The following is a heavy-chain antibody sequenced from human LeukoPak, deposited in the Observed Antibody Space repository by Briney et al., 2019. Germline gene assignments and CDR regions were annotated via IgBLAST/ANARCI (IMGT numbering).Heavy chain of an antibody. V-gene: IGHV3-9*01. J-gene: IGHJ5*02. CDR1: GFTFDDYA. D-gene: IGHD6-19*01. CDR2: ISWNSGSI. CDR3: AVAGTGGWFDP. Sequence: GGSLRLSCAASGFTFDDYAMHWVRQAPGKGLEWVSGISWNSGSIGYADSVKGRFTISRDNAKNSLYLQMNSLRAEDTALYYCAVAGTGGWFDPWGQGTLVTDSS.